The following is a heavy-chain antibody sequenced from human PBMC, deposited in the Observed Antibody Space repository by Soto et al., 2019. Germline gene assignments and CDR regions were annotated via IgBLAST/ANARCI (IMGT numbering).Heavy chain of an antibody. D-gene: IGHD6-13*01. J-gene: IGHJ5*02. Sequence: PSDTLSLTCTVSSVSISSGGYYWSWNRQTPGKGLEWIGSIFYTESTYYSPSLKGRLIISVDPSKNQFSLKLTSVTAADTAMYYCARPKTIGAAAGKGWFDPWGQGTLVTVSS. V-gene: IGHV4-39*01. CDR1: SVSISSGGYY. CDR2: IFYTEST. CDR3: ARPKTIGAAAGKGWFDP.